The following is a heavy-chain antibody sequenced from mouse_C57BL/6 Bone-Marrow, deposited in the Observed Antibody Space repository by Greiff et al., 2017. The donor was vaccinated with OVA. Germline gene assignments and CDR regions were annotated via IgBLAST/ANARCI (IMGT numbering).Heavy chain of an antibody. V-gene: IGHV1-72*01. CDR3: ARRGLRL. CDR2: IEPNSGGT. J-gene: IGHJ2*01. D-gene: IGHD2-4*01. CDR1: GYTFTSYW. Sequence: QVQLQQSGAELVKPGASVKLSCKASGYTFTSYWMHWVKQRPGRGLEWIGRIEPNSGGTKYNEKFKSKATLTVDKPSSTAYMQLSSLTSEDSAVYYCARRGLRLWGQGTTLTVSS.